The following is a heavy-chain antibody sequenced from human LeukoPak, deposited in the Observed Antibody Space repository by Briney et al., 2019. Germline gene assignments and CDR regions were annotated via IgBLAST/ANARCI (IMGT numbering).Heavy chain of an antibody. Sequence: RGSLRLSCAASGFTFSSYSMNWVRQAPGKGLEWVSYISSSSSTIYYADSVKGRFTISRDNAKNSLYLQMNSLRAEDTAVYYCARDPHRYCSSTSCYYYYYGMDVWGRGTMVTVSS. CDR1: GFTFSSYS. J-gene: IGHJ6*02. D-gene: IGHD2-2*01. CDR3: ARDPHRYCSSTSCYYYYYGMDV. CDR2: ISSSSSTI. V-gene: IGHV3-48*01.